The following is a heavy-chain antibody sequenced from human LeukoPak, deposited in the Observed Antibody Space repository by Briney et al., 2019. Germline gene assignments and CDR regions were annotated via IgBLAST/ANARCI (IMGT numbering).Heavy chain of an antibody. D-gene: IGHD1-26*01. CDR3: ARDVGLIMFDL. CDR2: ISSDTKNT. J-gene: IGHJ4*02. V-gene: IGHV3-23*01. Sequence: GGSLRLSCAASGFIFTDYAMSWVRQAPGKGLEWVSTISSDTKNTHYADSVKGRFTISRDNSKSTLFLRMNSVRGEDTAKYFCARDVGLIMFDLRGEGTLVTVSS. CDR1: GFIFTDYA.